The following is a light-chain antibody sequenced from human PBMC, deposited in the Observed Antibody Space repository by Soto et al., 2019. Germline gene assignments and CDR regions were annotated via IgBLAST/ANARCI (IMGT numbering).Light chain of an antibody. CDR1: QSVLYSSNNKNC. Sequence: DIVMTQSPDSLAVSLGERATINCKSSQSVLYSSNNKNCLAWFQKKPGQPPKLLIFWASTREFGVPDRFSGSGSGTDFTLTIRSLQPEDVAVYYCQQYSSIPITFGQGTRLEIK. CDR2: WAS. V-gene: IGKV4-1*01. CDR3: QQYSSIPIT. J-gene: IGKJ5*01.